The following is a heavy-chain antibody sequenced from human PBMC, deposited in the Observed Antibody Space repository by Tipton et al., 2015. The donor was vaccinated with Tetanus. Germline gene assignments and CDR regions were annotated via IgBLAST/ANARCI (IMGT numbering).Heavy chain of an antibody. CDR3: ARHSSSWDYFYYYGMDV. D-gene: IGHD6-13*01. V-gene: IGHV4-39*01. J-gene: IGHJ6*02. CDR2: IYYNGNT. CDR1: NGSVSSSLYC. Sequence: TLSLTCTVSNGSVSSSLYCWAWVRQSPGRGLEWIGTIYYNGNTYYNPSLKSRVTISVDTSKNQFSLKLTSVTAADTAVYYCARHSSSWDYFYYYGMDVWGQGTMVTVSS.